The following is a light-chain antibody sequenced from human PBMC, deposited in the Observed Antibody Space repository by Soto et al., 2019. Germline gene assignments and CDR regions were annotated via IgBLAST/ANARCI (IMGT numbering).Light chain of an antibody. CDR3: QYYGSSPPLT. Sequence: EIVWTQSPGTLSFSPRERATLSCRTRQSVSSSYIAWYQQRPGQAPRLLIYHASKRATDTPATFSGSGSGTDFTLTISRLEPEDFAGYYCQYYGSSPPLTFGGGTKVEIK. V-gene: IGKV3-20*01. CDR1: QSVSSSY. CDR2: HAS. J-gene: IGKJ4*01.